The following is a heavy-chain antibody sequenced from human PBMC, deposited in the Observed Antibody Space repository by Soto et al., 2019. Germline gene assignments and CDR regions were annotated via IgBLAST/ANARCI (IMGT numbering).Heavy chain of an antibody. CDR1: GFTFGSYA. D-gene: IGHD6-19*01. J-gene: IGHJ4*02. V-gene: IGHV3-23*01. Sequence: GGSLRLSCVASGFTFGSYAMSWVRRAPGKGLEWVSTINDRGDLRYYADSVRGRFTISRDNSKNTLYLQVNDLRAEDTARYHCAKAFGDWYPFEKWGLGALVTVSS. CDR3: AKAFGDWYPFEK. CDR2: INDRGDLR.